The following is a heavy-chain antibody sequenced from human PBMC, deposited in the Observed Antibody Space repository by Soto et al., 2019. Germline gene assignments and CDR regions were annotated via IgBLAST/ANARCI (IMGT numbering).Heavy chain of an antibody. CDR2: ISAYNGNT. CDR1: GYTFTSYG. D-gene: IGHD2-15*01. J-gene: IGHJ4*02. V-gene: IGHV1-18*01. Sequence: ASVKVSCKASGYTFTSYGISWVRQAPGQGLEWMGWISAYNGNTNYAQKLQGRVTTTTDTPTSTAYMELRSLRSDDTAVYYCARDGTYCSGGSCYQPRYFDYWGQGTLVTVSS. CDR3: ARDGTYCSGGSCYQPRYFDY.